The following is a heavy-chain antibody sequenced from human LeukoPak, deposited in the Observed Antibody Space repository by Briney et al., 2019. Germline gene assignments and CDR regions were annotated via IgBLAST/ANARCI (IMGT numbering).Heavy chain of an antibody. D-gene: IGHD5-24*01. CDR2: ISSSGSTI. CDR1: GFTFSDYY. V-gene: IGHV3-11*01. Sequence: GGSLRLSCAASGFTFSDYYMSWIRQAPGKGLEWVSYISSSGSTIYYADSVKGRFTISRDNAKNSLYLQMNSLRAEDTAVYYCAKTSESYWYFDLWGRGTLVTVSS. J-gene: IGHJ2*01. CDR3: AKTSESYWYFDL.